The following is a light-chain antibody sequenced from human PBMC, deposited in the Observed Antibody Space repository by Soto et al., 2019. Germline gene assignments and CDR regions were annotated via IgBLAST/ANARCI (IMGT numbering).Light chain of an antibody. Sequence: QSVLTQPASVSGSPGQSITISCTGTSSDIGAYNYVSWYRQHPGKAPQLLIYDVNNRPSGVSHRFSGSKSGNTASLTISGLQSEDEADYFCTSYTSDSSYVFGSGTKVTVL. CDR1: SSDIGAYNY. V-gene: IGLV2-14*03. J-gene: IGLJ1*01. CDR2: DVN. CDR3: TSYTSDSSYV.